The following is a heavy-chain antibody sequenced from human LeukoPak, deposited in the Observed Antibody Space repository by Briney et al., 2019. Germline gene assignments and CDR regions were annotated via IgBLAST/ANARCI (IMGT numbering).Heavy chain of an antibody. V-gene: IGHV3-23*01. Sequence: GGSLRLSCAASGFTVSSNYMSWVRQPPGKGLEWVSGISGSGGSTHYADSVKGRFTISRDNSKNTLYLQMNSLRAEDTAVYYCAKGTPGIAVAGTGYFQHWGQGTLVTVSS. CDR1: GFTVSSNY. CDR3: AKGTPGIAVAGTGYFQH. D-gene: IGHD6-19*01. CDR2: ISGSGGST. J-gene: IGHJ1*01.